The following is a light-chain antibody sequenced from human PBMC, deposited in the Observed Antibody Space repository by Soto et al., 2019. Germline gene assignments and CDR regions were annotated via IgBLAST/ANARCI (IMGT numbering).Light chain of an antibody. J-gene: IGKJ1*01. V-gene: IGKV3-15*01. CDR3: QQYNNWWT. CDR1: QSVGSN. Sequence: EIVMTQSPATLSVSPVERVTLSCRARQSVGSNLAWYQQKPGQAPRLLIYGASTRATGIPAMFSGSGSETEFTLTISSLQAEDFAVYYCQQYNNWWTFGQGTKVDI. CDR2: GAS.